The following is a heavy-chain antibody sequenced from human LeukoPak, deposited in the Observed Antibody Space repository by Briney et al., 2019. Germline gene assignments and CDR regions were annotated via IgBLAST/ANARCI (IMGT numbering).Heavy chain of an antibody. D-gene: IGHD1-14*01. Sequence: PGGSLRLSCAASGFTFTTYWMSWVRQAPGKGLEWVGRIKSKTDGGTTDYAAPVRGRFTISTDDSKITSYLQMNNLKIEDTAVYYCTTDGGITIRPLFDFWGQGTLVTVSS. CDR3: TTDGGITIRPLFDF. J-gene: IGHJ4*02. V-gene: IGHV3-15*01. CDR1: GFTFTTYW. CDR2: IKSKTDGGTT.